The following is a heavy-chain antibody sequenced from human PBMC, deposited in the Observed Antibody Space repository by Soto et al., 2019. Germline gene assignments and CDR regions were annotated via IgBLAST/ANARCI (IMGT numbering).Heavy chain of an antibody. V-gene: IGHV1-69*02. CDR3: ARSAIEGSGWYSWFDP. CDR1: GGTFSSYT. Sequence: QVQLVQSGAEVKKPGSSVKVSCKASGGTFSSYTISWVRQAPGQGLEWMGRIIPILGIANYAQKFQGRVTITAAKPTSKAYLELSSLRSEDTAVYYCARSAIEGSGWYSWFDPWGQGTLVTVSS. D-gene: IGHD6-19*01. CDR2: IIPILGIA. J-gene: IGHJ5*02.